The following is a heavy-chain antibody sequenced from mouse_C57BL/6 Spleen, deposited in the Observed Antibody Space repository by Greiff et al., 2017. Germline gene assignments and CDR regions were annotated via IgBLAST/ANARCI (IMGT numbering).Heavy chain of an antibody. CDR3: TRAERAITTVVPGWYFDV. J-gene: IGHJ1*03. CDR2: IDPETGGT. V-gene: IGHV1-15*01. D-gene: IGHD1-1*01. Sequence: VKLMESGAELVRPGASVTLSCKASGYTFTDYEMHWVKQTPVHGLEWIGAIDPETGGTAYNQKFKGKAILTADKSSSTAYMELRSLTSEDSAVYYCTRAERAITTVVPGWYFDVWGTGTTVTVSS. CDR1: GYTFTDYE.